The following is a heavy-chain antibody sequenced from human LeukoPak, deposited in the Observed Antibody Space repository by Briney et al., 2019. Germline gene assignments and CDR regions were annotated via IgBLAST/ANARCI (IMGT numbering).Heavy chain of an antibody. V-gene: IGHV3-30-3*01. CDR2: ISYDGSNK. D-gene: IGHD6-19*01. Sequence: GGSLRLSCAASGFTFSSYAMPWVRQAPGKGLEWVAVISYDGSNKYYADSVKGRFTISRDNSKNTLYLQMNSLRAEDTAVYYCARDLLAVAGSNWFDPWGQGTLVTVSS. CDR1: GFTFSSYA. J-gene: IGHJ5*02. CDR3: ARDLLAVAGSNWFDP.